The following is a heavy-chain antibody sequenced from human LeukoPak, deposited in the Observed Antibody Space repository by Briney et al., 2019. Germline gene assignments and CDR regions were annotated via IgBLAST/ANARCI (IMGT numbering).Heavy chain of an antibody. Sequence: GGSLRLSCAASGFTFSSYSMNWVRQAPGKGLEWVSYISSSSSTIYYADSVKGRFTISRDNAKNSLYLQMNSLRAEDTAVYYCAREGLYGSGSYYNPDPFDYWGQGTLVTVSS. CDR2: ISSSSSTI. D-gene: IGHD3-10*01. CDR1: GFTFSSYS. CDR3: AREGLYGSGSYYNPDPFDY. J-gene: IGHJ4*02. V-gene: IGHV3-48*01.